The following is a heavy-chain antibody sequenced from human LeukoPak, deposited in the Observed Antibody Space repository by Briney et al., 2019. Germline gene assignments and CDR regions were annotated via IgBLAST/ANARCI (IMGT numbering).Heavy chain of an antibody. CDR3: AKGGKWDVTPFDY. CDR2: ISGGGSNT. V-gene: IGHV3-23*01. CDR1: GLTFINYA. D-gene: IGHD1-26*01. Sequence: PGGSLRLSCAASGLTFINYAMSGVRQAPGKGLERGSAISGGGSNTTYADSVKGRFTISRYNSKNTLYLQVNRLRAEDTAVYYCAKGGKWDVTPFDYWGQGTLVTVAS. J-gene: IGHJ4*02.